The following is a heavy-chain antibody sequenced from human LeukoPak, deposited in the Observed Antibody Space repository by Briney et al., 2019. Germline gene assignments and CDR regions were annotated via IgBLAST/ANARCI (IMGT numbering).Heavy chain of an antibody. CDR3: AKDRGPYTWGGVSANRNAFDV. CDR1: GYTFTSYG. D-gene: IGHD3-16*01. Sequence: GASVQVSCKASGYTFTSYGFAWLRQAPGQGLQWIGWISGYNDNTDYPEAFQGRVTMTTSRSTKTAFIDLRRLKSDDTAVYYCAKDRGPYTWGGVSANRNAFDVWGQGTVVTVSS. CDR2: ISGYNDNT. J-gene: IGHJ3*01. V-gene: IGHV1-18*01.